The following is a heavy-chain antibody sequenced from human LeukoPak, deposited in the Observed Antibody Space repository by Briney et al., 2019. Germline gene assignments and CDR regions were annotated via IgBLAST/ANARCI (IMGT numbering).Heavy chain of an antibody. V-gene: IGHV3-15*01. CDR1: GFTFSCYW. CDR2: IKNKIDGGTT. J-gene: IGHJ4*02. CDR3: TTAHLNLEHADY. Sequence: GGSLRLSGAASGFTFSCYWLRWHHQAQGKGREGVGRIKNKIDGGTTDYAAPVKGRSTISRDDPKTTLYLRMNRLKTEDTVAYYCTTAHLNLEHADYWGQGPLVTVSS. D-gene: IGHD3-3*01.